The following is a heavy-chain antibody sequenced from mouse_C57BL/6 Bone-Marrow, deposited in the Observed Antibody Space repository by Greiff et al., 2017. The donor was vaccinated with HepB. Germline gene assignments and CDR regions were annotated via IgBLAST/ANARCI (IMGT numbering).Heavy chain of an antibody. CDR1: GFTFSSYG. J-gene: IGHJ4*01. Sequence: EVKLQESGGDLVKPGGSLKLSCAASGFTFSSYGMSWVRQTPDKRLEWVATISSGGSYTYYPDSVKGRFTISRDNAKNTLYLQMSSLKSEDTAMYYCARHAAGYAMDYWGQGTSVTVSS. V-gene: IGHV5-6*01. D-gene: IGHD1-2*01. CDR2: ISSGGSYT. CDR3: ARHAAGYAMDY.